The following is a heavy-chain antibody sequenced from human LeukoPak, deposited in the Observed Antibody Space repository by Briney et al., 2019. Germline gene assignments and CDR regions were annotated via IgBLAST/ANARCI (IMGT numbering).Heavy chain of an antibody. CDR3: ARSIVGTTSAFDI. D-gene: IGHD1-26*01. J-gene: IGHJ3*02. CDR2: IYSGGST. V-gene: IGHV3-66*01. CDR1: GLTVSSNY. Sequence: SGGSLRLSCAASGLTVSSNYMRWVRHSPGEGLEWVSVIYSGGSTYYANSVKGRFTISRDNSKNTLYLQVNSLRAEDTAVYYCARSIVGTTSAFDIWGQGTMVTVSS.